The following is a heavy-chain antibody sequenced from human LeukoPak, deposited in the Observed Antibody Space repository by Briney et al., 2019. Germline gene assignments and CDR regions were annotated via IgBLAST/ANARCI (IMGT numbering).Heavy chain of an antibody. D-gene: IGHD3-22*01. CDR3: ARGGHYYGY. CDR1: GGSISSGSYY. V-gene: IGHV4-61*02. J-gene: IGHJ4*02. CDR2: IYTSGST. Sequence: PSQTLSLTCTVSGGSISSGSYYWSWIRQPAGKGLEWIGRIYTSGSTNYNPSLKSRVTISLDTSKNQFSLKVSSVTAADTAVYYCARGGHYYGYWGQGTLVTVSP.